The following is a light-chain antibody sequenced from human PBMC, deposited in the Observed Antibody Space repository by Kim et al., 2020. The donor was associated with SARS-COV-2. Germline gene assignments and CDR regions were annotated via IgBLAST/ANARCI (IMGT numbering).Light chain of an antibody. CDR3: QQYGSSPR. Sequence: LSPGERATLSCRASQSVTSNYLAWYQQKPGQPPGLLIYGASSRATGSPDRFSGSGSGTDFTLTISRLEPEDFAVYYCQQYGSSPRFGGGTKVDIK. J-gene: IGKJ4*01. CDR1: QSVTSNY. V-gene: IGKV3-20*01. CDR2: GAS.